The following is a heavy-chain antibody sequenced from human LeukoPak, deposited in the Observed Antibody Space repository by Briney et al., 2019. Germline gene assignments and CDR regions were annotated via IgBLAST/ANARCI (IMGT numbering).Heavy chain of an antibody. CDR1: GYTFTGYY. CDR2: MNPNSGNT. CDR3: ARGGPPPSEDWFDP. J-gene: IGHJ5*02. Sequence: ASVKVSCKASGYTFTGYYMHWVRQAPGQGLEWMGWMNPNSGNTGYAQKFQGRVTMTRNTSISTAYMELSSLRSEDTAVYYCARGGPPPSEDWFDPWGQGTLVTVSS. V-gene: IGHV1-8*02.